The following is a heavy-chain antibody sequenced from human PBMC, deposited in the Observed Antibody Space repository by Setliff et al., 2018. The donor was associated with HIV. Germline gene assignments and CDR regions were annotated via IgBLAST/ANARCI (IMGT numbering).Heavy chain of an antibody. J-gene: IGHJ3*02. V-gene: IGHV1-69*16. CDR3: ARGPDSSGERPSDI. D-gene: IGHD3-22*01. CDR2: IIPILGIA. Sequence: QAPGQGLEWMGGIIPILGIANYAQKFQGRVTITTDESTSTAYMELSSLRSEDTAVYYCARGPDSSGERPSDIWGQGTMVTVSS.